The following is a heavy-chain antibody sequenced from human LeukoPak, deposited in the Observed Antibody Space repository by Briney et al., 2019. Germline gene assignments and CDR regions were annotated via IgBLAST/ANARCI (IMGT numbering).Heavy chain of an antibody. D-gene: IGHD5-24*01. CDR1: GFTFSNYV. Sequence: GGCLLHSCSASGFTFSNYVMSWGRQAPGKGLEWVSDIGGSGDFTYYADSVKGRFTISRDKSKNTLYLQMNSLRAEDTAVYYCAKDGARDAYNYPDYWGQGTLVTVSS. CDR3: AKDGARDAYNYPDY. CDR2: IGGSGDFT. J-gene: IGHJ4*02. V-gene: IGHV3-23*01.